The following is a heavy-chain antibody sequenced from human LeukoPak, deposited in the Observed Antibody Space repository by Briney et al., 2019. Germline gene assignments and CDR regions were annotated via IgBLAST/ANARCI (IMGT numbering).Heavy chain of an antibody. V-gene: IGHV1-18*01. Sequence: GASVKVSCKASGCTFTSYGISWVRQAPGQGLEWMGWISAYNGNTNYAQKLQGRVTMTTDTSTSTAYMELRSLRSDDTAVYYCARSGHYYGSYRTDYWGQGTLVTVSS. CDR1: GCTFTSYG. CDR3: ARSGHYYGSYRTDY. D-gene: IGHD3-10*01. J-gene: IGHJ4*02. CDR2: ISAYNGNT.